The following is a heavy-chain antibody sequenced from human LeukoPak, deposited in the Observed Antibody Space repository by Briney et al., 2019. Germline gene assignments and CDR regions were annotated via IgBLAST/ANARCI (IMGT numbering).Heavy chain of an antibody. V-gene: IGHV4-39*01. D-gene: IGHD3-10*01. Sequence: SETLSLTCTVFGDSIRSTTYYWAWIRQPPGKGLEWIGTIYYSGSTYYNPSLKNRVTISVDPSSNQFSLKLNFVTAADTAVYYCAKDGNWAFGDWGQGTLVTVSS. CDR2: IYYSGST. CDR3: AKDGNWAFGD. J-gene: IGHJ4*02. CDR1: GDSIRSTTYY.